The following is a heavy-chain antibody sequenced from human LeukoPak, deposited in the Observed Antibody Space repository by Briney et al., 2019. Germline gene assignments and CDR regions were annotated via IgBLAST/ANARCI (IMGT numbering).Heavy chain of an antibody. Sequence: WTPVNVSCKPSGGTFSRYGVWRLREAAAQRLEWMGGIIPIFGTANYAQKFQGRVTITTDESTSTAYMELSSLRSEDTAVYYCARAVLWFDPWGQGTLVIVSS. J-gene: IGHJ5*02. CDR1: GGTFSRYG. V-gene: IGHV1-69*05. CDR2: IIPIFGTA. CDR3: ARAVLWFDP.